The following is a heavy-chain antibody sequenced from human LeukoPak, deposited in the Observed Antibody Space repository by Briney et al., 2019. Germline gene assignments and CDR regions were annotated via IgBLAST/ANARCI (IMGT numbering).Heavy chain of an antibody. Sequence: GGSVRLSCAASGFDFSSYAMHWVRQAPGKGLEWMAVIIYEGSNKNDADSVKGRFTISRDNSRNTLYMKMKSLRVEDTAVYYCARDPFSRGSSPHPLDHWGQGTLVTVSS. V-gene: IGHV3-30*04. CDR3: ARDPFSRGSSPHPLDH. CDR2: IIYEGSNK. CDR1: GFDFSSYA. D-gene: IGHD6-19*01. J-gene: IGHJ1*01.